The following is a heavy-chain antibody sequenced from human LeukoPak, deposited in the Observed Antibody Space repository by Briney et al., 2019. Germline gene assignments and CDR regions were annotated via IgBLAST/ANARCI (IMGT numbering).Heavy chain of an antibody. CDR1: GYTLTELS. CDR2: FDPEDGET. Sequence: ASVKVSCKVSGYTLTELSMHWVRQAPGKGLEWMGGFDPEDGETIYAQKFQGRVTMTEDTSTDTAYMELSSLRSEDTAVYYCATGLDCSSTSCLKHWGQGTLVTVSS. CDR3: ATGLDCSSTSCLKH. D-gene: IGHD2-2*01. V-gene: IGHV1-24*01. J-gene: IGHJ4*02.